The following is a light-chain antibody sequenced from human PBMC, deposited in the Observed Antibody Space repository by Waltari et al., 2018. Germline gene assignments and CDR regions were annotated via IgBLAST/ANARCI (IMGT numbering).Light chain of an antibody. Sequence: EIVMTQSPATLSVSPGERATLSCRASQSVSRNLAWYQLKPGQAPRLVISDASTRATGIPARFSGSGSGTEFTLTISGVQSGDFAVYYCQQYDNWPPMYTFGQGTKLEIK. CDR1: QSVSRN. CDR3: QQYDNWPPMYT. J-gene: IGKJ2*01. V-gene: IGKV3-15*01. CDR2: DAS.